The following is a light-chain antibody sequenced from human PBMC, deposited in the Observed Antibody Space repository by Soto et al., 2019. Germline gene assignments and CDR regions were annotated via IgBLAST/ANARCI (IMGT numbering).Light chain of an antibody. CDR2: DVI. J-gene: IGLJ2*01. V-gene: IGLV2-8*01. Sequence: QSVLTQPPSASGAPGQSVTISCAGTSSDVGGYNFVYWYQQHPGKVPKLMIYDVIKRPSGVPDRFSGSKSGNTASLPVSGLLAEDEDAYYCSSYYGSDNFVVFGGGTKLTVL. CDR1: SSDVGGYNF. CDR3: SSYYGSDNFVV.